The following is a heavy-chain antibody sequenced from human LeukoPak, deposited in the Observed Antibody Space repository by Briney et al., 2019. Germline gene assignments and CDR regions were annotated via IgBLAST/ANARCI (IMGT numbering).Heavy chain of an antibody. D-gene: IGHD1-26*01. CDR3: ARDPVGLDYFDY. CDR1: GFSFSNYW. CDR2: IKQDGSEK. Sequence: GGSLRLSCAASGFSFSNYWMSWVRQAPGKGLEWVANIKQDGSEKYYVDSVKGRFTISRDNAKNSLYLQMNSLRAEDTAVYYCARDPVGLDYFDYWGQGTLVTVSS. J-gene: IGHJ4*02. V-gene: IGHV3-7*01.